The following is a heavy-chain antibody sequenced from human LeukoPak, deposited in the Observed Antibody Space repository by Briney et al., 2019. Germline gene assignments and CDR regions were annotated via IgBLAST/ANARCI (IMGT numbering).Heavy chain of an antibody. CDR2: INPNSGGT. CDR3: ATGGYSSGWYDY. J-gene: IGHJ4*02. Sequence: ASVKVSCKNPGYSIAGYYMHWVRQAPGQGLEWMGWINPNSGGTNYAQKFQGWVTMTRDTSISTAYMELSRLRSDDTAVYYCATGGYSSGWYDYWGQGTLVTVSS. D-gene: IGHD6-19*01. V-gene: IGHV1-2*04. CDR1: GYSIAGYY.